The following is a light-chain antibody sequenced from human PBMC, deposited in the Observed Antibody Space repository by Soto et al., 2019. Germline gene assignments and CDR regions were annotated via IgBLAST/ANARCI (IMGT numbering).Light chain of an antibody. V-gene: IGKV3-20*01. CDR1: LSDSNNY. J-gene: IGKJ1*01. Sequence: EIVLTQSPGTLSLSPGERATLSCRASLSDSNNYLAWYRQKHGQAPRLLIYGASNTATGIPDRFSSSGFGPDFTLTISRLEPEDVAVYYCQQYGSSGTFGQGTKVDIK. CDR2: GAS. CDR3: QQYGSSGT.